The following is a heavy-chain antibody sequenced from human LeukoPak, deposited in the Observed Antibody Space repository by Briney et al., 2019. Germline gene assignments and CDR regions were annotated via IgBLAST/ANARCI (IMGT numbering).Heavy chain of an antibody. CDR1: GFTFSSYA. CDR2: ISYDGSNK. Sequence: PGRSLRLSCAASGFTFSSYAMHWVRQAPGKGLEWVAVISYDGSNKYYADSVKGRFTISRDNSKNTLYLQMNSLRAEDTAVYYCAKDQGYDSSGYFPLIYYYYGMDVWGQGTTVTVSS. J-gene: IGHJ6*02. V-gene: IGHV3-30*04. D-gene: IGHD3-22*01. CDR3: AKDQGYDSSGYFPLIYYYYGMDV.